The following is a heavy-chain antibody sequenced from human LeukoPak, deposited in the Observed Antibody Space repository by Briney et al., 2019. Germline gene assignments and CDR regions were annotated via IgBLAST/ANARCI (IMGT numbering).Heavy chain of an antibody. CDR1: GGTFSSYA. V-gene: IGHV1-69*13. CDR2: IIPTFGTA. J-gene: IGHJ4*02. CDR3: AREESDYGDYVH. Sequence: ASVKVSCKASGGTFSSYAISWVRQAPGQGLEWMGGIIPTFGTANYAQKFQGRVTITADESTSTAYMELSSLRSEDTAVYYCAREESDYGDYVHWGQGTLVTVSS. D-gene: IGHD4-17*01.